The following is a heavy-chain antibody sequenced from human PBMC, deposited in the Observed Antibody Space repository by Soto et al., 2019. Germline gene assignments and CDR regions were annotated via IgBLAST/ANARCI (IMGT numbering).Heavy chain of an antibody. CDR2: TYYRSKWYS. CDR3: ARGPGLLNP. V-gene: IGHV6-1*01. J-gene: IGHJ5*02. D-gene: IGHD3-9*01. CDR1: GDSVSSNSAA. Sequence: QVQLQQSGPGLVKPSQTLSLTCAISGDSVSSNSAAWNWIRQSPSGGLEWLGRTYYRSKWYSVSAVSVKSRATIKPDTSKNQFSLQLNSVTPADSAVYYCARGPGLLNPWGQGTLVTVSS.